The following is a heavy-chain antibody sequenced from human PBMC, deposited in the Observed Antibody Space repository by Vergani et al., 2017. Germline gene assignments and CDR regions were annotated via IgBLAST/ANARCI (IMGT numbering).Heavy chain of an antibody. Sequence: QVQLVQSGAEVKKPGSSVKVSCKASGGTFSSYAISWVRLAPGQGLEWMGSIIPILDIANFEQKFQGRVTITADKSTSTAYMELSSLRSEDTAVYYCARVMAAAGTDYYYYGMDVWGQGTTVTVSS. V-gene: IGHV1-69*04. J-gene: IGHJ6*02. CDR1: GGTFSSYA. CDR2: IIPILDIA. D-gene: IGHD6-13*01. CDR3: ARVMAAAGTDYYYYGMDV.